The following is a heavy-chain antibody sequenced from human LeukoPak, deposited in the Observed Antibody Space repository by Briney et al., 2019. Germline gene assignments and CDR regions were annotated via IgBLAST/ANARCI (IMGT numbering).Heavy chain of an antibody. Sequence: GGSLTLSCAASGFTFNTYAMSWVRQAPGKGREGLSAISANYPWAYYADSVKGRFTISRDNSKNTIFLQMNSLRAEDTAVYYCAKAPAASCIGSNCYHFDWWGQGTLVTVSS. CDR1: GFTFNTYA. CDR2: ISANYPWA. D-gene: IGHD2-15*01. CDR3: AKAPAASCIGSNCYHFDW. V-gene: IGHV3-23*01. J-gene: IGHJ4*02.